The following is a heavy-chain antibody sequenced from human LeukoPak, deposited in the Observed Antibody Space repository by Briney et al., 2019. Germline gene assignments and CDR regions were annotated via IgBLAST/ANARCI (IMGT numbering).Heavy chain of an antibody. CDR1: GGSISSSY. D-gene: IGHD7-27*01. Sequence: SETLSLTCTVSGGSISSSYWSWIWQPPGRALEWIGYISYSGSTNYNPSLKSRVAISLDTSKNQFSLKLTSVTAADTAVYYCARETGGGANDHWGQGTLVTVSS. CDR3: ARETGGGANDH. J-gene: IGHJ4*02. V-gene: IGHV4-59*01. CDR2: ISYSGST.